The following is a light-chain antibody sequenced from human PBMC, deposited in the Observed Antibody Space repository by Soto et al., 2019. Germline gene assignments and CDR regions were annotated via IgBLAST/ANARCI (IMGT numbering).Light chain of an antibody. V-gene: IGKV1-39*01. CDR1: QSISSY. Sequence: DIQMTQSPSSLSASVGDRVTITCRASQSISSYLNWYQQKPGKAPKLLTEAASSLQSEVPSRFSDIGSGTEFTLTISRLQPEDFATYYCQQSYSTLWTFGQGTKVEIK. CDR2: AAS. CDR3: QQSYSTLWT. J-gene: IGKJ1*01.